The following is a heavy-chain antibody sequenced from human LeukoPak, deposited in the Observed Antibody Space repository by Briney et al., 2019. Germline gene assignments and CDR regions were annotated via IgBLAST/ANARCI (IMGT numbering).Heavy chain of an antibody. CDR1: GGTFSSYA. Sequence: EASVKVSCKASGGTFSSYAISWVRQAPGQGLEWMGGIIPIFGTANYAQKFQGRVTITTDESTSRAYMELSSLRSEDTAVYYCARGALDTAMAPYNWFDPWGQGTLVTVSS. CDR3: ARGALDTAMAPYNWFDP. V-gene: IGHV1-69*05. D-gene: IGHD5-18*01. CDR2: IIPIFGTA. J-gene: IGHJ5*02.